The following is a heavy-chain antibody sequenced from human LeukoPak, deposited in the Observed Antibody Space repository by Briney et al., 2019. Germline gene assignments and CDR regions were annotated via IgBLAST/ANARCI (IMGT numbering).Heavy chain of an antibody. D-gene: IGHD3-22*01. CDR1: GFTFNNYG. J-gene: IGHJ4*02. Sequence: GGSPRLSCAASGFTFNNYGIHWVRQAPGKGLEWVALISYDGSNKYYADSVKGRFTISRDNSKNTLYLKMNILRDEDTAVYYCAKGYYYDSDGYYQHFDYWGQGTLVTVSS. V-gene: IGHV3-30*18. CDR2: ISYDGSNK. CDR3: AKGYYYDSDGYYQHFDY.